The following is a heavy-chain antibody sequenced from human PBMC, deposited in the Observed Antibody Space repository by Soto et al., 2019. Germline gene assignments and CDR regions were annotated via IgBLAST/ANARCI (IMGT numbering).Heavy chain of an antibody. Sequence: PGGSLRLSCAASGFTFSNAWMSWVRQAPGKGLEWVGRIKSKTDGGTTDYAAPVKDRFTISRGDSKNTLYLQMNSLKTEDTAVYYCTTQRYDILTGYCAYYSYYGMDVWGQGTTVTAP. J-gene: IGHJ6*02. D-gene: IGHD3-9*01. V-gene: IGHV3-15*01. CDR3: TTQRYDILTGYCAYYSYYGMDV. CDR2: IKSKTDGGTT. CDR1: GFTFSNAW.